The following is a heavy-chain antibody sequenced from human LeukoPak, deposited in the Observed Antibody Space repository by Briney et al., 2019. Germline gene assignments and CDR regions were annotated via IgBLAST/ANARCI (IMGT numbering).Heavy chain of an antibody. J-gene: IGHJ4*02. CDR1: GYTFTGYY. Sequence: ASVKVSCTASGYTFTGYYMHWVRQAPGQGLEWMGRINPNSGGTNYAQKFQGRVTMTRDTSASTAYMELSRLRSDDTAVYYCARSGPGDYYDTSGYYYYDYWGQGTLVTVSS. D-gene: IGHD3-22*01. V-gene: IGHV1-2*06. CDR2: INPNSGGT. CDR3: ARSGPGDYYDTSGYYYYDY.